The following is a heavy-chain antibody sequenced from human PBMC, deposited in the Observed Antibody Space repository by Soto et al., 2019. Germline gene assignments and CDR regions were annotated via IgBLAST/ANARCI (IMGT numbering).Heavy chain of an antibody. Sequence: SETLSLTCAVYGGSFSGYCWSWIRQPPGKGLEWIGEINHSGSTNYNPSLKSRVTISVDTSKNQFSLKLSSVTAADTAVYYCARVKRDIVDTKRVSLYYGMDVWGLGTTVT. CDR2: INHSGST. D-gene: IGHD5-12*01. V-gene: IGHV4-34*01. CDR3: ARVKRDIVDTKRVSLYYGMDV. J-gene: IGHJ6*02. CDR1: GGSFSGYC.